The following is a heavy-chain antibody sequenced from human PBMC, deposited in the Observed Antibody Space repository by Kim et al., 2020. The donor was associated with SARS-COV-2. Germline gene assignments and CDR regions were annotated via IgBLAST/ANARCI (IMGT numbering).Heavy chain of an antibody. CDR3: ARGSITMVRGVYGYGMDV. J-gene: IGHJ6*02. D-gene: IGHD3-10*01. V-gene: IGHV1-69*04. Sequence: PGRVTITADKSTSTAYMELSSLRSEDTAVYYCARGSITMVRGVYGYGMDVWGQGTTVTVSS.